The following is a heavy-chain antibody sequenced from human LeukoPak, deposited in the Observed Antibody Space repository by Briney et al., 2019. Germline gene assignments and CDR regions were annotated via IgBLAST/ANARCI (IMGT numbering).Heavy chain of an antibody. CDR2: IYHSGST. V-gene: IGHV4-38-2*01. D-gene: IGHD1-26*01. Sequence: SKTLSLTCAVSGYSISSGYYWGWIRQPPGKGLEWIGSIYHSGSTYYNPSLKSQVTISVDTSKNQFSLKLSSVTAADTAVYYCARGSAGRTDYWGQGTLVTVSS. CDR1: GYSISSGYY. CDR3: ARGSAGRTDY. J-gene: IGHJ4*02.